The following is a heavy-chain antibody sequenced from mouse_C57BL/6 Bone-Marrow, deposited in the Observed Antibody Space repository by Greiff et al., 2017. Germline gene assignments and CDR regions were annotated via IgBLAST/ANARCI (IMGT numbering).Heavy chain of an antibody. V-gene: IGHV14-4*01. J-gene: IGHJ3*01. D-gene: IGHD1-1*01. CDR1: GFNIKDDY. CDR2: IDPENGDT. CDR3: TTDRYYYGSRVAY. Sequence: VQLKQSGAELVRPGASVKLSCTASGFNIKDDYMHWVKQRPEQGLEWIGWIDPENGDTEYASKFQGKATITADTSSNTAYLQLSSLTSEDTAVYYCTTDRYYYGSRVAYWGQGTLVTVSA.